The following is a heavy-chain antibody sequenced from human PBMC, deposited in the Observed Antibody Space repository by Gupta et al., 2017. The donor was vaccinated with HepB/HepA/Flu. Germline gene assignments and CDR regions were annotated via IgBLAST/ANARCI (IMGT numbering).Heavy chain of an antibody. Sequence: EVQLEESGGVLVQPGGSLRLSCAASGFPLGGSSMNWVRQAPGQGLEWISYIFRSGDTVSYAAAVKGRFTISRDNVKDSMYLQMNSLRDEDTGIYYCARITALYMDVWGKGTTVTVSS. V-gene: IGHV3-48*02. CDR1: GFPLGGSS. CDR2: IFRSGDTV. CDR3: ARITALYMDV. J-gene: IGHJ6*03.